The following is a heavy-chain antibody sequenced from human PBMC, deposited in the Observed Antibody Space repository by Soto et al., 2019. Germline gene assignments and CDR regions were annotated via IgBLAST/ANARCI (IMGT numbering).Heavy chain of an antibody. J-gene: IGHJ5*02. Sequence: QVQLVQSGAEVKKPGSSVKVSCKASGCTLSSYAITWVRQAPGQGLEWMGGIIPIFGTANYAQKFQARVTITADESTSTAYMELSSLRSEDTAVYYCARDRGPSSGYYPYWFDPWGQGTLVTVSS. CDR2: IIPIFGTA. CDR1: GCTLSSYA. CDR3: ARDRGPSSGYYPYWFDP. D-gene: IGHD3-22*01. V-gene: IGHV1-69*12.